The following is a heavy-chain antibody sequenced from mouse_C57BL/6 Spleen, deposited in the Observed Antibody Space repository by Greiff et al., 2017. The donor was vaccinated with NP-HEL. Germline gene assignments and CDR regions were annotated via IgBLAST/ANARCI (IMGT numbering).Heavy chain of an antibody. V-gene: IGHV1-4*01. D-gene: IGHD1-2*01. CDR1: GYTFTSYT. CDR2: INPSSGYT. CDR3: ARSRDCDGPWFAY. J-gene: IGHJ3*01. Sequence: QVQLQQSGAELARPGASVKMSCKASGYTFTSYTMHWVKQRPGQGLEWIGYINPSSGYTKYNQKFKDKATLTADKSSSTAYMQLSSLTSEDSAVYYGARSRDCDGPWFAYWGKGTLVTVSA.